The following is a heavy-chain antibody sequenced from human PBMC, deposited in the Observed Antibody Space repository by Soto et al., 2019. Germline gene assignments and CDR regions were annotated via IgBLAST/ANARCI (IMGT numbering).Heavy chain of an antibody. V-gene: IGHV1-69*13. CDR2: IIPIFGTA. D-gene: IGHD3-16*01. CDR3: ARKGGSYDRDAFDI. Sequence: ASVKVSCKASGGTFSSYAISWVRQAPGQGLEWMGGIIPIFGTANYAQKFQGRVTITADESTSTAYMELSSLRSEDTAVYYCARKGGSYDRDAFDIWGQGTMVTVSS. J-gene: IGHJ3*02. CDR1: GGTFSSYA.